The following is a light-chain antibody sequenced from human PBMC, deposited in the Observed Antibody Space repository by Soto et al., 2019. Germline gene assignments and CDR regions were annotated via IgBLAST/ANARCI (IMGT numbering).Light chain of an antibody. Sequence: EIVLTQSPATLSLSPGERATLSCRASQSVSSYLAWYQQRPGQAPRLLIYGASNRATGIPARFSGSGSGADFTLTLSSLGAEDFAVYYCQQRTDWPMTLGQGTRLEIK. J-gene: IGKJ5*01. CDR3: QQRTDWPMT. CDR2: GAS. V-gene: IGKV3-11*01. CDR1: QSVSSY.